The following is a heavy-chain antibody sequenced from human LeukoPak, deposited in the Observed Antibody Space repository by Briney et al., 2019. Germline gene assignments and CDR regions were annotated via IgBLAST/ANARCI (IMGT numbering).Heavy chain of an antibody. J-gene: IGHJ5*02. CDR1: GFTFRNYA. CDR2: ISGSGGST. CDR3: AKGQSAGTRVFRWFDP. V-gene: IGHV3-23*01. D-gene: IGHD6-13*01. Sequence: GGSLRLSCTASGFTFRNYAMTWVRQAPGKGLEFVSAISGSGGSTYYADSVKGRFTIARDNSNNTLYLQMNSLRAEDTAVHYCAKGQSAGTRVFRWFDPWGQGTLVTVSS.